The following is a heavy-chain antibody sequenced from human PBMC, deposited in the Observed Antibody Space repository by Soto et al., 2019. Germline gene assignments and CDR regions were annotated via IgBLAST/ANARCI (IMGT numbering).Heavy chain of an antibody. V-gene: IGHV4-61*01. CDR1: GASVSSDSYY. D-gene: IGHD2-21*02. Sequence: QVQLQESGPGLVKPSETLSLTCTVSGASVSSDSYYWSWIRQPPGKGLEWIGYIYYSWTTNYNPYLKSRVTISVDTSKNQFSLKLTSVTAADTAVYDCARASCGGDFYSAPVDAFDIWGQGTMVTVSS. J-gene: IGHJ3*02. CDR2: IYYSWTT. CDR3: ARASCGGDFYSAPVDAFDI.